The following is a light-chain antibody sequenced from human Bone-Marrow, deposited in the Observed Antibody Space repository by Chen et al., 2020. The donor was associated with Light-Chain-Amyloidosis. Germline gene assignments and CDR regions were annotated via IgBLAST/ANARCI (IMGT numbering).Light chain of an antibody. J-gene: IGKJ4*01. CDR2: GSS. V-gene: IGKV3-20*01. CDR3: QQYGTSPLT. Sequence: EIVLTQSPGTLSLSPGEGANLSCRATQTISSNYLTWYQQKFGQAPRLLIYGSSSRATGIPDRFTGRGSGTDFTLTINRLEPEDFARYYCQQYGTSPLTFGGGTNVEIK. CDR1: QTISSNY.